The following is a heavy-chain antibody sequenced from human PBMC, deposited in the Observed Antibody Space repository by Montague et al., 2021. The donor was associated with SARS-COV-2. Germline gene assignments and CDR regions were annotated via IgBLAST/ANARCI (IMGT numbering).Heavy chain of an antibody. Sequence: SLRLSCAASGFTFSSYSIHWVRQAPGKGLEWVAAIWYDGGNKYYADSVKGRFTISRDNSKNTLYLQMNSLRAEDTAVYYCAKEFIEVAADWYFDLWGRGTPVTVSS. CDR2: IWYDGGNK. CDR1: GFTFSSYS. J-gene: IGHJ2*01. D-gene: IGHD6-19*01. CDR3: AKEFIEVAADWYFDL. V-gene: IGHV3-33*06.